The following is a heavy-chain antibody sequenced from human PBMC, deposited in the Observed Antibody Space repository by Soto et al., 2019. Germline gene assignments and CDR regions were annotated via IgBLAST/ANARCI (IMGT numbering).Heavy chain of an antibody. CDR1: GFTFSSYA. J-gene: IGHJ3*01. CDR2: ISGSDGST. CDR3: AKGCKALCTG. Sequence: EVQLLESGGGLVQPGGSLRLSCAASGFTFSSYAMSWVRQAPGKGLEWVSGISGSDGSTYYADSVKGRFTISRDNSKNTLYLQMNSLRAEYTAVYYCAKGCKALCTGWGQGTMVTGSS. V-gene: IGHV3-23*01. D-gene: IGHD2-15*01.